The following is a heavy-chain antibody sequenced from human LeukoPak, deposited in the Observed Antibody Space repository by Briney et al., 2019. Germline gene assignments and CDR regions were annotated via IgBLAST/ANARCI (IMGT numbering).Heavy chain of an antibody. CDR3: AGDRLGSRGASYFDY. V-gene: IGHV4-4*07. CDR2: IYTSGST. Sequence: SETLSLTCTVSGSGGSISSYYWSWIRQPAGKGLEWIGRIYTSGSTNYNPSLKSRVTMSVDTSKNQFSLKLTSVTAADTAVYYCAGDRLGSRGASYFDYWGQGTLVTVSS. D-gene: IGHD1-26*01. CDR1: GSGGSISSYY. J-gene: IGHJ4*02.